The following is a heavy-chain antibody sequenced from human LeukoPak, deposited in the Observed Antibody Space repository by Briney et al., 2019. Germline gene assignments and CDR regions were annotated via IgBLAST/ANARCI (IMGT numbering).Heavy chain of an antibody. CDR3: ARRQESPHGYFDY. V-gene: IGHV5-51*01. J-gene: IGHJ4*02. CDR2: IYPGDSDT. Sequence: GESLQISCQGSGYTFTSYWIGWVRQMPGKGLEWMGIIYPGDSDTRYSPSFQGQVTISADKSISTAYLQWSSLKASDTAMYYCARRQESPHGYFDYWGQGTLVTVSS. CDR1: GYTFTSYW.